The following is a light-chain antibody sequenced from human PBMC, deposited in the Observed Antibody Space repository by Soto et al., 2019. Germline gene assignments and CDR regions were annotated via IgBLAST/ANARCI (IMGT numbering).Light chain of an antibody. V-gene: IGKV3-20*01. Sequence: ENVLTQSPGTLSLSPGERATLSCRASQTVSSYLTWYQQRPGQAPRLLIYGASKRATGIPDRFSGSGSGTDFTLTISRLEPEDFVLYYCQQYGTSPITFGQGTRLEI. CDR2: GAS. CDR1: QTVSSY. J-gene: IGKJ5*01. CDR3: QQYGTSPIT.